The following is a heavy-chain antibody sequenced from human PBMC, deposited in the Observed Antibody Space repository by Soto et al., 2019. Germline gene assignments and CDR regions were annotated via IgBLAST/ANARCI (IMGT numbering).Heavy chain of an antibody. V-gene: IGHV1-18*04. CDR2: ISAYNGNT. D-gene: IGHD3-3*01. CDR1: GYTFTSYG. Sequence: ASVKVSCKASGYTFTSYGISWVRQAPGQGLEWMGWISAYNGNTNYAQKLQGRVTMTTDTSTSTAYMELRSLRSDDTAVYYCARDMQYYDFWSGYSPRNNYYYYYGMDVWGQGTTVTVSS. CDR3: ARDMQYYDFWSGYSPRNNYYYYYGMDV. J-gene: IGHJ6*02.